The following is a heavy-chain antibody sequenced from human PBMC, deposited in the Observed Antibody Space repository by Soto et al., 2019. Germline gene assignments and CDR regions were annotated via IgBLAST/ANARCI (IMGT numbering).Heavy chain of an antibody. CDR1: GFSLTTTGRR. CDR3: ARMSTAASRNAFDI. J-gene: IGHJ3*02. Sequence: SGPTLVNPTQTLTLTCTFSGFSLTTTGRRMAWIRQPPGKALDWLARIDWDDDKFYRTSLKTRLTISKDISKNQVVLTMTNMNAVYTAAYYCARMSTAASRNAFDIWGHESMVTV. D-gene: IGHD6-6*01. V-gene: IGHV2-70*04. CDR2: IDWDDDK.